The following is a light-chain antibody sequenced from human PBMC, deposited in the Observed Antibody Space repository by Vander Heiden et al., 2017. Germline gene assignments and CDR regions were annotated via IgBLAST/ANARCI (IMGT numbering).Light chain of an antibody. V-gene: IGKV1-5*03. J-gene: IGKJ1*01. CDR1: QNIHSW. CDR3: QQHNTFPWT. Sequence: DIQMTQSPSTLSADAGDRVTITCRASQNIHSWLAWYQQKPGKAPKLRIDKASNLESGVPSRFAGSGSETEFTLTISSLQPDDFATYYCQQHNTFPWTFGHGTRVEVK. CDR2: KAS.